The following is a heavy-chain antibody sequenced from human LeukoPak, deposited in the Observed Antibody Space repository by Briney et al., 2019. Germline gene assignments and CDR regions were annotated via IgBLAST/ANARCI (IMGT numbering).Heavy chain of an antibody. CDR2: ISSSSSYI. D-gene: IGHD2-21*01. CDR3: ASYCGGDCYPDAFDI. CDR1: GFTFSSYS. Sequence: GGSLRLSCAASGFTFSSYSMNWVRQAPGKGLEWVSSISSSSSYIYYADSVKGRFTISRDNAKNSLYLQMNSLRAEDTAVYYCASYCGGDCYPDAFDIWGQGTVVTVSS. J-gene: IGHJ3*02. V-gene: IGHV3-21*01.